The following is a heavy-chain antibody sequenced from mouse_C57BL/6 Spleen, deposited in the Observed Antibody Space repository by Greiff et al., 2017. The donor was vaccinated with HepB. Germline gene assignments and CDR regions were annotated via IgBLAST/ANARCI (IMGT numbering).Heavy chain of an antibody. CDR3: ASYYGSSYGDYFDY. V-gene: IGHV14-3*01. CDR2: IDPANGNT. CDR1: GFNIKNTY. J-gene: IGHJ2*01. Sequence: VQLQQSVAELVRPGASVKLSCTASGFNIKNTYMHWVKQRPEQGLEWIGRIDPANGNTKYAPKFQGKATITADTSSNTAYLPLSSLTSEDTAIYYCASYYGSSYGDYFDYWGQGTTLTVSS. D-gene: IGHD1-1*01.